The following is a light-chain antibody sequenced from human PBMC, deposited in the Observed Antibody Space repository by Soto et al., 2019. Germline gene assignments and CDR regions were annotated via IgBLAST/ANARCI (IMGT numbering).Light chain of an antibody. CDR3: QQFSSYPLT. V-gene: IGKV3-20*01. CDR1: QSVSSSY. CDR2: GAS. J-gene: IGKJ4*01. Sequence: EIVLTQSPATLALSPGERATLSCRVSQSVSSSYLAWYQQKPGQAPRLLIYGASSRATGIPDRFSGSGSGTDFTLTISRLEPEDFAVYYCQQFSSYPLTFGGGTKVDIK.